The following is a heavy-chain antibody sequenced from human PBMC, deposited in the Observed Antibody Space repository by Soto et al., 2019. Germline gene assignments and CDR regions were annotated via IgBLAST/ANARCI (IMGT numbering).Heavy chain of an antibody. D-gene: IGHD1-26*01. Sequence: GASAKVSCKASGYTFTTYYMHWVRQAPGQGFEWMGIINPSDGSTISAQKFQGRVTMTRDTSTSTVYMELSSLRSEDTAVYYCARVRDSGRSYYFDYWGQGTQVTVS. CDR2: INPSDGST. CDR3: ARVRDSGRSYYFDY. V-gene: IGHV1-46*01. J-gene: IGHJ4*02. CDR1: GYTFTTYY.